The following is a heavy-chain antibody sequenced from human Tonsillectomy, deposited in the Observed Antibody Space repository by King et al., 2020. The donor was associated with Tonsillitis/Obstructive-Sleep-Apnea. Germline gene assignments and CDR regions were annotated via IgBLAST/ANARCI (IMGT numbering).Heavy chain of an antibody. V-gene: IGHV3-11*01. Sequence: VQLVESGGGSVKPGGSLRLSCAASGYTFSDYYMSWIRQAPGKGLEWVSYISSSGSTIYYADSVKGRFTISRDNAKNSLNLQMNSLRAEDTAVYYCARDLDSSGWYWYFDLWGRGTLVTASS. CDR1: GYTFSDYY. CDR2: ISSSGSTI. J-gene: IGHJ2*01. CDR3: ARDLDSSGWYWYFDL. D-gene: IGHD6-19*01.